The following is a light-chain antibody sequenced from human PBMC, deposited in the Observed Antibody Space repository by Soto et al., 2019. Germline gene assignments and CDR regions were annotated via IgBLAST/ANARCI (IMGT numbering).Light chain of an antibody. J-gene: IGLJ2*01. V-gene: IGLV2-14*01. CDR3: SSYTSRSTVV. CDR1: SSDVGGYNY. CDR2: EVT. Sequence: QSVLTQPASVSGSPGQSITISCTGTSSDVGGYNYVSWYQQHPGKAPKLMIYEVTNRSSGVSNRFSGSKSGNTASLTISGLQAEDEADYYCSSYTSRSTVVFGGGTKVTVL.